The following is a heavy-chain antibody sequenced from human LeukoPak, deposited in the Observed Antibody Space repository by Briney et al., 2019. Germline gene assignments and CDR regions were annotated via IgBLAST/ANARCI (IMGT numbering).Heavy chain of an antibody. CDR3: ARDSRRILPSD. V-gene: IGHV3-53*01. J-gene: IGHJ4*02. D-gene: IGHD2-15*01. CDR1: GFTVSSNY. CDR2: IYSDGST. Sequence: GGSLRLSCAVSGFTVSSNYMTWVRQAPGKGLEWVSVIYSDGSTYYADSVKGRYTISRDNSKNTLYLQMNSLRAEDTAVYYCARDSRRILPSDWGQGTLVTVSS.